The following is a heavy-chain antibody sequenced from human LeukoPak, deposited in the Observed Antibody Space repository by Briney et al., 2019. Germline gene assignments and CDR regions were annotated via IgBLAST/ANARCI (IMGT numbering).Heavy chain of an antibody. CDR2: IYYSGST. CDR1: GGSISSYY. J-gene: IGHJ5*02. V-gene: IGHV4-59*08. Sequence: PSETXSLTCTVSGGSISSYYWSWIRQPPGKGLEWIGYIYYSGSTYYNPTLKSRVTISVDTSKNQFSLKLSSVTAADTAVYYCARVHCSSGWYWFDPWGQGTLVTVSS. D-gene: IGHD6-19*01. CDR3: ARVHCSSGWYWFDP.